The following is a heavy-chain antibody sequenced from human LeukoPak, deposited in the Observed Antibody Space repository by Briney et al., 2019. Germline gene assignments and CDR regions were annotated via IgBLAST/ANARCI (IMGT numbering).Heavy chain of an antibody. Sequence: ASVKVSCKASGYTFTSYGISWVRQAPGQGLEWMGWISAYNGNTHYAQKLQGRVTMTTDTSTSTVYMELRSLRSDDTAVYYCARMMTPRLYYDSSGYYYGAFDIWGQGTMVTVSS. CDR1: GYTFTSYG. CDR2: ISAYNGNT. V-gene: IGHV1-18*01. D-gene: IGHD3-22*01. CDR3: ARMMTPRLYYDSSGYYYGAFDI. J-gene: IGHJ3*02.